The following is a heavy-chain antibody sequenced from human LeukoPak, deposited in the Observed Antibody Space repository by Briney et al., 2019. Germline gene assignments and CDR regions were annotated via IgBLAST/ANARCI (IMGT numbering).Heavy chain of an antibody. J-gene: IGHJ6*03. V-gene: IGHV1-69*06. CDR3: ARRVGCSGGSCYSDARKYYYYYMDV. CDR1: GYTFTSYD. D-gene: IGHD2-15*01. CDR2: IIPIFGTA. Sequence: GASVKVSCKASGYTFTSYDINWVRQATGQGLEWMGGIIPIFGTANYAQKFQGRVTITADKSTSTAYMELSSLRSEDTAVYYCARRVGCSGGSCYSDARKYYYYYMDVWGKGTTVTISS.